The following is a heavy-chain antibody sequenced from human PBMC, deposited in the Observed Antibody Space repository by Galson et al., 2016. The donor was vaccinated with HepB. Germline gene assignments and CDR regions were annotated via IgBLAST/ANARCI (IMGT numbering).Heavy chain of an antibody. D-gene: IGHD2/OR15-2a*01. J-gene: IGHJ4*02. CDR2: DSMDGRRK. V-gene: IGHV3-30*18. CDR3: AKRHEYCPPVGCSVDY. Sequence: SLRLSCAASGFTVSRDYMSWVRQAPGKGLEWVAADSMDGRRKFYADSVKGRFTISRDNSNNILFLQMSSLRIDDTAVYCCAKRHEYCPPVGCSVDYWGQGTLVSVSS. CDR1: GFTVSRDY.